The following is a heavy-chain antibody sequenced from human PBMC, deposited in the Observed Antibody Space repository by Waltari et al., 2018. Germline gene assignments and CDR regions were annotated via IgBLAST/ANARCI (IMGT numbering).Heavy chain of an antibody. CDR2: INHGGGT. V-gene: IGHV4-34*01. D-gene: IGHD3-10*01. Sequence: HVQLQQWGAGLLQPSETWSLTLSVYGQSHSGSPWRVIRPPPGKGLEWIGEINHGGGTNYNTPLESRVTISVDTSKNQFSLKLNAVTAADTGVYYCARVNTMIRGISPPLDVWGRGATVTVSS. J-gene: IGHJ6*04. CDR3: ARVNTMIRGISPPLDV. CDR1: GQSHSGSP.